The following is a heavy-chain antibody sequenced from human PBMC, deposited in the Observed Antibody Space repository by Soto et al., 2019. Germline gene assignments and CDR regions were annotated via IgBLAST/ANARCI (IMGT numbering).Heavy chain of an antibody. J-gene: IGHJ4*02. Sequence: QITLKESGPPVVKPTQTLTLTCTFSGFSLSTSGVAVGWIRQPPGKALEWLALIYWDDDKRYSPSLKSRLTITKYTSRNQVVLTMTNMDPVDTATYYCAHRLSSGAIFGYWGQGTLVTVSS. CDR3: AHRLSSGAIFGY. CDR1: GFSLSTSGVA. V-gene: IGHV2-5*02. CDR2: IYWDDDK. D-gene: IGHD1-26*01.